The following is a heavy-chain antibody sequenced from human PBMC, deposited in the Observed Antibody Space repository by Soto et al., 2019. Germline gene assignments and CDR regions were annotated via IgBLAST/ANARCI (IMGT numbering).Heavy chain of an antibody. CDR1: GGSISDDTYY. D-gene: IGHD6-13*01. CDR2: IHNSGVT. V-gene: IGHV4-39*01. CDR3: ARHQSHSSSYVDP. J-gene: IGHJ5*02. Sequence: SETLSLTCTVSGGSISDDTYYWGWIRQHPAKGLEWIGYIHNSGVTYYNPSLRSRVTISVDTSKNQFSLKLSSVTAADTAVYYCARHQSHSSSYVDPWGQGTLVTVSS.